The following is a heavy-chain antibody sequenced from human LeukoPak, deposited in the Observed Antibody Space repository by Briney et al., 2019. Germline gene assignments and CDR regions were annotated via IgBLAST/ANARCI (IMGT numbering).Heavy chain of an antibody. CDR2: MWYDGTRE. J-gene: IGHJ4*02. D-gene: IGHD1-26*01. CDR1: GFSLSTHG. Sequence: GGSLRLSCAASGFSLSTHGMHWVRQAPGKGLEWVAGMWYDGTREDYADSVKGRFTISRVLSKNTLNLQMNSLRVEDTAMFYCARDLSYGSLDFRGQGTLVTVSS. V-gene: IGHV3-33*01. CDR3: ARDLSYGSLDF.